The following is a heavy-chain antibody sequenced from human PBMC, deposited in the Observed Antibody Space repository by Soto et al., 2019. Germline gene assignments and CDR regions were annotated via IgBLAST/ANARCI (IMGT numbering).Heavy chain of an antibody. CDR3: ARESKTDYGEYYYYYGMDV. Sequence: QVQLVQSGAEVKKPGASVKVSCKASGYTFTSYGISWVRQAPGQGLEWMGWISAYNGNTDYAQKLQGRVTMTTDTSTSTAYMELRSLRSDDTAVYYCARESKTDYGEYYYYYGMDVWGQGTTVTVSS. CDR2: ISAYNGNT. V-gene: IGHV1-18*04. J-gene: IGHJ6*02. CDR1: GYTFTSYG. D-gene: IGHD4-17*01.